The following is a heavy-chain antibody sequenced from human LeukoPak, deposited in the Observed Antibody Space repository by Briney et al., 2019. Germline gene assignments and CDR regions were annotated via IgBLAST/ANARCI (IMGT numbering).Heavy chain of an antibody. CDR1: GFTFSSYA. CDR3: AKASARGIAVAGKGYYFDY. V-gene: IGHV3-23*01. J-gene: IGHJ4*02. D-gene: IGHD6-19*01. Sequence: GGSLRLSCAASGFTFSSYAMSWVRQAPGKGLEWVSAISGSGGSTYYADSVKGRFTISRDNSKNTLYLQMNSLRAEDTAVYYCAKASARGIAVAGKGYYFDYWGQGTLVTVSS. CDR2: ISGSGGST.